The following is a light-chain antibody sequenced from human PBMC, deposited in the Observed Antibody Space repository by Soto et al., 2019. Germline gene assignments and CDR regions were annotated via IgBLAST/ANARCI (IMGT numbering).Light chain of an antibody. V-gene: IGLV2-14*03. CDR3: NSYTTSNTRQIV. CDR2: DVS. Sequence: QSVLTQPASVSGSPGQSITISCTGTSSDVGGYNYVSWYQHHPGKAPKLMIFDVSNRPSGVSNRFSGSKSGNTASLTISGLQPEDEADYYCNSYTTSNTRQIVFGTGTKVTV. J-gene: IGLJ1*01. CDR1: SSDVGGYNY.